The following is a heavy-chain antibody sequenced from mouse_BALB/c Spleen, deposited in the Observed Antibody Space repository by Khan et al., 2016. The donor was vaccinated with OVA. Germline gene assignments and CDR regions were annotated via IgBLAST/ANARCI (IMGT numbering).Heavy chain of an antibody. CDR2: INPSTDYT. Sequence: QVQLQQSGAELAKPGASVKMSCKASGYTFTSYWMHWVKQRPGQGLEWIGYINPSTDYTEYNQKFKDKATLTADKSSSTAYMHLTCLTSEDSAVYYGTSHGSSYAWFTYWGQGTLVTVSA. J-gene: IGHJ3*01. D-gene: IGHD1-1*01. CDR1: GYTFTSYW. CDR3: TSHGSSYAWFTY. V-gene: IGHV1-7*01.